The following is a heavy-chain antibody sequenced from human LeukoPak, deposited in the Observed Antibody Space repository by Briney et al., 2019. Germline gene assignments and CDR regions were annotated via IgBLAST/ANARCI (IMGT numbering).Heavy chain of an antibody. CDR2: IYYSGST. CDR3: ARTSGELLYQIWFDP. Sequence: SQTLSLTCTVSGGSISSGGYYWSWIRQHPGKGLEWIGYIYYSGSTYYNPSLKSRVTISVDTSKNQFSLKLSSVTAADTAVYYCARTSGELLYQIWFDPWGQGTLVTVSS. J-gene: IGHJ5*02. CDR1: GGSISSGGYY. D-gene: IGHD3-10*01. V-gene: IGHV4-31*03.